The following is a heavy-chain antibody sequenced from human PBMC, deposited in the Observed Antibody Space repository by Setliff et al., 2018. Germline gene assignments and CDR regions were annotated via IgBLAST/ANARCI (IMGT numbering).Heavy chain of an antibody. D-gene: IGHD2-2*03. CDR3: ARDPGYPSGVAGGFDT. CDR2: VSSRGNT. J-gene: IGHJ3*02. V-gene: IGHV4-61*09. Sequence: PSETLSLTCSLSGDFISSGSYYWSWIWQTAGNGLEWIGHVSSRGNTNYNPSLKSRVTISIDTSSKHFSLILTSVTAADTAVYYCARDPGYPSGVAGGFDTWGQGTTVTVSS. CDR1: GDFISSGSYY.